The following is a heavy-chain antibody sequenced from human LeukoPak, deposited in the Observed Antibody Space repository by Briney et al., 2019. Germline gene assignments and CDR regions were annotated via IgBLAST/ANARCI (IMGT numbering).Heavy chain of an antibody. CDR2: ISGSGGST. V-gene: IGHV3-23*01. D-gene: IGHD3-22*01. Sequence: AGGSLRLSCAASGFTFSSYWMSWVRQAPGKGLEWVSAISGSGGSTYYADSVKGRFTISRDNSKNTLYLQMNSLRAEDTAVYYCAESDSGYSDYWGQGTLVTVSS. CDR1: GFTFSSYW. J-gene: IGHJ4*02. CDR3: AESDSGYSDY.